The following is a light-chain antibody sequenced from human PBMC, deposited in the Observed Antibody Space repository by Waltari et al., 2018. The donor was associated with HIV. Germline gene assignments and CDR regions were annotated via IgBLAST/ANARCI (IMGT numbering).Light chain of an antibody. V-gene: IGLV1-47*01. J-gene: IGLJ2*01. CDR3: AVWDDSLTGHVV. CDR1: RSNIGSNF. CDR2: RNN. Sequence: QSVLTQPPSASGTPGQRVTISCSGSRSNIGSNFVYWYQQLPGMAPNLLIYRNNQRPSGVPDLFSASKYGTSPSRAISGLRSEDGADYYCAVWDDSLTGHVVFGGGTKLTVL.